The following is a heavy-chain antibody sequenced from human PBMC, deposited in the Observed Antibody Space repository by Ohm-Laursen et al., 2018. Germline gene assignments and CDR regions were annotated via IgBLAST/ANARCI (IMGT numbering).Heavy chain of an antibody. Sequence: SDTLSLTCTVSGGSISSYYWSWIRQPPGKGLEWIGYIPYRGSPNYNPSLKSRVTISVDTSKNQFSLKLSSVTAADTAVYYCARHSSSPPDWYFDLWGRGTLVTVSS. D-gene: IGHD6-6*01. V-gene: IGHV4-59*08. J-gene: IGHJ2*01. CDR1: GGSISSYY. CDR3: ARHSSSPPDWYFDL. CDR2: IPYRGSP.